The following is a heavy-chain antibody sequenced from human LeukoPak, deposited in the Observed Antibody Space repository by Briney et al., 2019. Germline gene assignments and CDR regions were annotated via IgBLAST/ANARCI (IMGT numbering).Heavy chain of an antibody. Sequence: GGSLRLSCAASGFSFDDYTMHWVRQAPGKGLEWVSLITRDGYVTFYADSVKGRFTISRDTSRNSLYLQMNSLRTEDTALYYCAKDSKPSYSSSWNYFDSWGQGTLVTVSS. CDR2: ITRDGYVT. D-gene: IGHD6-13*01. J-gene: IGHJ4*02. CDR3: AKDSKPSYSSSWNYFDS. V-gene: IGHV3-43*01. CDR1: GFSFDDYT.